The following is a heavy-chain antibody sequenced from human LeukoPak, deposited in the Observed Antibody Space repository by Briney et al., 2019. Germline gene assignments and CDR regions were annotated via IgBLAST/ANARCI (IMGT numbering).Heavy chain of an antibody. CDR2: ISYDGSNK. CDR3: ARVSRLHWYFDL. V-gene: IGHV3-30-3*01. CDR1: GFTFSSYA. Sequence: GGSLRLSCAASGFTFSSYAMHWVRQAPGKGLEWVAVISYDGSNKYYADSVKGRFTISRDNSKNTLYLQMNSLRAEDTAVYYCARVSRLHWYFDLWGRGTLVTVSS. D-gene: IGHD3-16*02. J-gene: IGHJ2*01.